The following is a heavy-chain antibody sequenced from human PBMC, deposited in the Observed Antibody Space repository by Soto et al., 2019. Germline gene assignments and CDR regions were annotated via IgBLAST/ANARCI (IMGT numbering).Heavy chain of an antibody. V-gene: IGHV3-23*01. J-gene: IGHJ4*02. CDR1: GFTFSSYP. D-gene: IGHD1-1*01. CDR2: IGASGADT. Sequence: GGSLRLSCAASGFTFSSYPMSWVRQAPGKGLEWVSAIGASGADTYYTESVGGRFTISRDNSKNTLYLQMKSLRAEDTAIYFCAKKRSLHKAPFDYWGQGTLVTVSS. CDR3: AKKRSLHKAPFDY.